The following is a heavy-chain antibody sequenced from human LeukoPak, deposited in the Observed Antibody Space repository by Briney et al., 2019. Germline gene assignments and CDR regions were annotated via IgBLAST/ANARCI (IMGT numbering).Heavy chain of an antibody. CDR1: GGTFSSYA. V-gene: IGHV1-69*04. J-gene: IGHJ4*02. Sequence: GASVKVSCKASGGTFSSYAISWVRQAPGQGLEWMGRIIPILGIANYAQRFQGRVTITADKSTSTAYMELSSLRSEDTAVYYCARHPEAVAGVGYYFDYWGQGTLVTVSS. CDR3: ARHPEAVAGVGYYFDY. CDR2: IIPILGIA. D-gene: IGHD6-19*01.